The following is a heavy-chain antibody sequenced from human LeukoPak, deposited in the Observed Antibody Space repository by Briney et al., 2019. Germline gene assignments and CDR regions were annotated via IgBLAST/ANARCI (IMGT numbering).Heavy chain of an antibody. J-gene: IGHJ4*02. Sequence: GGSLGLSCAASGFTFSNYGMHRVRQAPGKGLEWVAFLRRDGSDKYYADSVKGRFTISRDNSKNTVYLQMSSLRPEDTAVYYCAKDHSQNFDYWGQGTLVTVSS. D-gene: IGHD5-18*01. CDR1: GFTFSNYG. CDR2: LRRDGSDK. CDR3: AKDHSQNFDY. V-gene: IGHV3-30*02.